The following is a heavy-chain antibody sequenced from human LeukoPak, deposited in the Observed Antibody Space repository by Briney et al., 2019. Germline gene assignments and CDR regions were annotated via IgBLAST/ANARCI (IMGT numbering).Heavy chain of an antibody. CDR3: ARDMSVVVPAAHYYYYYMDV. V-gene: IGHV4-4*07. D-gene: IGHD2-2*01. CDR2: IYTSGST. Sequence: SETLSLTCAVYGGSFSGYYWSWIRQPAGKGLEWIGRIYTSGSTNYNPSLKSRVTMSVDTSKNQFSLKLSSVTAADTAVYYCARDMSVVVPAAHYYYYYMDVWGKGTTVTVSS. CDR1: GGSFSGYY. J-gene: IGHJ6*03.